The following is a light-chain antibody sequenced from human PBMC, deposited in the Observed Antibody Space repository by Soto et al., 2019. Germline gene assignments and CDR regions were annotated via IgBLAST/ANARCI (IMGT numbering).Light chain of an antibody. J-gene: IGKJ1*01. Sequence: EIQMTQSPLTLSASVGDRVTITCRANQSISTWLAWYQQRPGKAPQLLIFGASTLQSRVPPRFSGSGSGTEFTLTISSLQPDDCASYYCQQNKTFSTFGQGTKVDIK. V-gene: IGKV1-5*01. CDR1: QSISTW. CDR2: GAS. CDR3: QQNKTFST.